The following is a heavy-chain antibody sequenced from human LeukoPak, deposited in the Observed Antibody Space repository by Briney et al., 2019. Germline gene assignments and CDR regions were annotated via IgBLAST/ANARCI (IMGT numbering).Heavy chain of an antibody. D-gene: IGHD2-2*01. CDR3: AKEPDIVVVPAEYYFDY. Sequence: GGSLRLSCAASGFTFSSYAMSWVRQAPGKGLEWVSAISGSGGSSYYADSVKGRFTISRDSSKNTLYLQMNSLRAEDTAVYYCAKEPDIVVVPAEYYFDYWGQGTLVTVSS. V-gene: IGHV3-23*01. J-gene: IGHJ4*02. CDR2: ISGSGGSS. CDR1: GFTFSSYA.